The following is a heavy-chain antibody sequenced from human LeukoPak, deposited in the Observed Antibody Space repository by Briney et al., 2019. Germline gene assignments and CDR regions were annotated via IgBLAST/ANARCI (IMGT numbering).Heavy chain of an antibody. CDR2: ISSSGST. V-gene: IGHV4-59*01. Sequence: SETLSLTCTVSGGSISSYYWSWIRQPQENALEWIGYISSSGSTNYNPSLKSRVTISIDTSKNQFSLKLSSVTAADTAVYYCASHYGSGFDSWGQGTLVTVSS. D-gene: IGHD3-10*01. J-gene: IGHJ4*02. CDR1: GGSISSYY. CDR3: ASHYGSGFDS.